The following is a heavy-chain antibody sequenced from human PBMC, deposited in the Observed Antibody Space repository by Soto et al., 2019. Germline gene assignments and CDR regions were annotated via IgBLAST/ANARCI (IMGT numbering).Heavy chain of an antibody. CDR1: GYTFTSYG. D-gene: IGHD6-13*01. J-gene: IGHJ4*02. CDR3: ARSAGYSSSWSFDY. V-gene: IGHV1-18*04. Sequence: ASVKVSCKASGYTFTSYGISWVRPAPGQGLEWMGWISAYNGNTNYAQKLQGRVTMTTDTSTSTAYMELRSLRSDDTAVYYCARSAGYSSSWSFDYWGQGTLVTVSS. CDR2: ISAYNGNT.